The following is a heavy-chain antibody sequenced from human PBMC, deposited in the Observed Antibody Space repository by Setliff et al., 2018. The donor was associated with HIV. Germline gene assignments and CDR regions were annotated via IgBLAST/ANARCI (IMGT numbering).Heavy chain of an antibody. D-gene: IGHD3-9*01. V-gene: IGHV4-39*07. CDR3: ARDSKDILTGYPYYYYGMDV. CDR1: GGSLSSSSYY. J-gene: IGHJ6*02. Sequence: NPSETLSLTCTVSGGSLSSSSYYWGWIRQPPGKGLEWIGRIYYRGSTYCNPSLKSRVTISVDTPKNQFSLKLSSVIAADTAVYYCARDSKDILTGYPYYYYGMDVWGQVTTVTVSS. CDR2: IYYRGST.